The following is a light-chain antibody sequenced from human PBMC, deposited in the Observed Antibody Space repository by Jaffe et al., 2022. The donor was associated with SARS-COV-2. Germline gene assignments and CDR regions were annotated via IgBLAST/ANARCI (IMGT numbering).Light chain of an antibody. V-gene: IGLV3-21*02. Sequence: SYVLSQPPSVSVAPGQTASVTCGGENIGSKSVHWYQQRPGQAPVLVVYDDSDRPSGIPERFAGSNSGNTATLTISRVEAADEADYYCQVWDPSRDHPNVFGAGTRVVVL. CDR1: NIGSKS. CDR2: DDS. CDR3: QVWDPSRDHPNV. J-gene: IGLJ1*01.